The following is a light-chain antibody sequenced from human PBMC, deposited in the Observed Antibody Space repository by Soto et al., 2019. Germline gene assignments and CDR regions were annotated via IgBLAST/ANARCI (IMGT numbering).Light chain of an antibody. CDR3: QQYGSSPPIT. Sequence: EIVLTQSPCTLSFSPWERSTLSCMAIQSVSSSYLAWYQQKPGQAPRLLIYGASSRATGIPDRFSGSGSGTDFTLTISRLEPEDFAVYYCQQYGSSPPITFGQGTRLEIK. CDR2: GAS. V-gene: IGKV3-20*01. J-gene: IGKJ5*01. CDR1: QSVSSSY.